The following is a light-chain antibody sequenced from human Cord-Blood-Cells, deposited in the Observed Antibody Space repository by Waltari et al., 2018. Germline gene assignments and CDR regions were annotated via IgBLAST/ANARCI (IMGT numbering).Light chain of an antibody. J-gene: IGKJ5*01. CDR3: IQALQAPIT. Sequence: DIVMTQSPLSPPVTPGEPASISCRSSQSLLHSNGYNYLDWYLQKPGQSPQLLIYLGSNRASGVPDRFSGSGSGTDFTLKISRVEAEDVGVYYCIQALQAPITFGQGTRLEIK. V-gene: IGKV2-28*01. CDR1: QSLLHSNGYNY. CDR2: LGS.